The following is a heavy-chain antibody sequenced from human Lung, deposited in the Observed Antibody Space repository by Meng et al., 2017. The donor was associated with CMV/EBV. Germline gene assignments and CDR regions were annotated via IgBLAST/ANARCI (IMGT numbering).Heavy chain of an antibody. CDR2: IYTGGIT. CDR3: AAEGENSGDETRDAFDL. D-gene: IGHD6-25*01. Sequence: GEXXKISCAVSGFTVSSNYMSWVRQALGKGLEWVSVIYTGGITYYADPVKGRFTISRDNSKNTLYLQMNSLRADDTAVYYCAAEGENSGDETRDAFDLWGQGTMVTVSS. V-gene: IGHV3-66*02. J-gene: IGHJ3*01. CDR1: GFTVSSNY.